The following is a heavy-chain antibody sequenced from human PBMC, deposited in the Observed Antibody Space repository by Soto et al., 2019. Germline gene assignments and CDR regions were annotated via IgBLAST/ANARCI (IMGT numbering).Heavy chain of an antibody. J-gene: IGHJ3*02. CDR3: ARAYSDAFDI. V-gene: IGHV3-11*01. Sequence: QVQLVESGGGLVKPGGSLRLSCAASGFTFSDYYMTWIRQAPGKGLEWVSYISSSGTGIYYLDSVKGRFTISRDNAKNTLYLQMSSLRAEDTAVYYCARAYSDAFDIWGRGTMVTVSS. D-gene: IGHD2-15*01. CDR1: GFTFSDYY. CDR2: ISSSGTGI.